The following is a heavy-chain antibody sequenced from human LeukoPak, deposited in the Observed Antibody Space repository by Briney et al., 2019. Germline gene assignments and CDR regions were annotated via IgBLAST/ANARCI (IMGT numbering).Heavy chain of an antibody. V-gene: IGHV1-18*01. Sequence: GASGKVSCKASGYTFTTYGISWVRKVPGQGLEWMGWISTYNGETNYAEKVQGRVTLTTATSTNTASMEMRSLRSHDPAFFYFARGVDHFGDFCFDYWGRGTQVTVSS. CDR1: GYTFTTYG. J-gene: IGHJ4*02. CDR3: ARGVDHFGDFCFDY. D-gene: IGHD4-17*01. CDR2: ISTYNGET.